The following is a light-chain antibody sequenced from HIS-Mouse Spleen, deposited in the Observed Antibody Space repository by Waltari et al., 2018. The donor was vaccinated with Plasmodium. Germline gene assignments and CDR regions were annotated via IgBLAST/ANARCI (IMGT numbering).Light chain of an antibody. CDR3: QVWDSSSDHPV. J-gene: IGLJ2*01. V-gene: IGLV3-21*02. CDR1: NIGSKS. CDR2: DES. Sequence: SYVLTQPPSVSVAPGQTARITCGGNNIGSKSVHWYQQKPGQAPVLVVYDESDRPSGIPERVSGSNSGNTATLTISRVEAGDEADYYCQVWDSSSDHPVFGGGTKLTVL.